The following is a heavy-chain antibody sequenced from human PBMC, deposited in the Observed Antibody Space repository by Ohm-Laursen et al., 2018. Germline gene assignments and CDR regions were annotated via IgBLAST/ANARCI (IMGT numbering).Heavy chain of an antibody. Sequence: LRLSCSASGFTFIDYDMSWIRQTPGKGLEWLSYITSGGGIIYSADSVKGRFTISRDNDEDTPYLQMNSLRAEDTTIYYCARHDSSDSPSHYYYYTMDVWGQGTTVTVSS. J-gene: IGHJ6*02. CDR2: ITSGGGII. D-gene: IGHD3-22*01. CDR1: GFTFIDYD. CDR3: ARHDSSDSPSHYYYYTMDV. V-gene: IGHV3-11*01.